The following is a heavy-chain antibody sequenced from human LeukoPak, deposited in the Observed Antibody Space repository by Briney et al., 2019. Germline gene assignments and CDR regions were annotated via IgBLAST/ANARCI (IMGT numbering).Heavy chain of an antibody. Sequence: ASVKVSCKASGYTFTDYYMHWVRQAPGQGLEWLGWINPNSGGTNNAQKFQGRVTVTGDTSIRTAYMELRRLRPDDTAVYYCARSYGSGRREVFDIWGQGTRVTVSS. CDR2: INPNSGGT. V-gene: IGHV1-2*02. J-gene: IGHJ3*02. D-gene: IGHD3-10*01. CDR1: GYTFTDYY. CDR3: ARSYGSGRREVFDI.